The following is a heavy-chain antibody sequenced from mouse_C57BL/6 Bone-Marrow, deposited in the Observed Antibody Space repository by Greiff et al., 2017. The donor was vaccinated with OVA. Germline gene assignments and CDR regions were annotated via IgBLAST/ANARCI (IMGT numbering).Heavy chain of an antibody. D-gene: IGHD6-2*01. CDR1: GYTFTSYW. Sequence: QVQLQQSGAELARPGASVKLSCKASGYTFTSYWMHWVKQRPGQGLEWIGMIHPNSGSTNYNEKFKSKATLTVDKSSSTAYMQLSSLTSEDSAVYYCARRSLPYYFDYWGQGTTLTVSS. V-gene: IGHV1-64*01. CDR2: IHPNSGST. CDR3: ARRSLPYYFDY. J-gene: IGHJ2*01.